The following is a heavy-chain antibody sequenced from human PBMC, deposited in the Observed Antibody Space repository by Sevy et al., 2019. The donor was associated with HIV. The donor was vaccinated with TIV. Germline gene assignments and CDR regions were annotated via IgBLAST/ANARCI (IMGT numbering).Heavy chain of an antibody. CDR2: IRYDGTTK. Sequence: GGCLRLSCAASGFTFSSSGMHCVRQAPGKGLEWVTFIRYDGTTKYYADSVKGRFTISRDNSKSTLYLQMNSLRDEDTRVYFCAKLGSTSLATSDAFDIWGQGTLVTVSS. J-gene: IGHJ3*02. V-gene: IGHV3-30*02. CDR3: AKLGSTSLATSDAFDI. D-gene: IGHD5-12*01. CDR1: GFTFSSSG.